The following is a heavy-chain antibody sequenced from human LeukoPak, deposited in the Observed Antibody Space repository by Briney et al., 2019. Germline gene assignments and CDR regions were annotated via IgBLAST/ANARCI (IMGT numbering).Heavy chain of an antibody. Sequence: SETLSLTCTVSSGSISTSNYYWGWVRQPPGKALEWIGNIFYSGSTYYSPSLKSRVTISVDTSKNQFSLKLTSVTAADTAVYYCARPYYYFIDVWGRGTTVTVSS. CDR1: SGSISTSNYY. CDR3: ARPYYYFIDV. CDR2: IFYSGST. V-gene: IGHV4-39*07. J-gene: IGHJ6*03.